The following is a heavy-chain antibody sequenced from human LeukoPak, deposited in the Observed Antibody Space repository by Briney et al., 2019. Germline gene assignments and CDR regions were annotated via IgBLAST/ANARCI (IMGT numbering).Heavy chain of an antibody. Sequence: PGGSLRLSCAASGFSVSSNYMGWVRQAPGKGLEWVSIIYSAGTTYSPDSVKGRFTISRDNSQNTLFLQMNSLRTEDTALYDCARLYDRSAYGVFDIWGQGTMVTVSS. CDR2: IYSAGTT. CDR1: GFSVSSNY. CDR3: ARLYDRSAYGVFDI. V-gene: IGHV3-66*02. J-gene: IGHJ3*02. D-gene: IGHD3-22*01.